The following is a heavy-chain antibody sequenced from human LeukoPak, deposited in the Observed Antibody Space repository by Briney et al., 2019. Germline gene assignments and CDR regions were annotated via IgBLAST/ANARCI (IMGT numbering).Heavy chain of an antibody. CDR1: GFRFSTYA. J-gene: IGHJ4*02. D-gene: IGHD3-22*01. V-gene: IGHV3-23*01. Sequence: GGSLRLCCAASGFRFSTYAMGWFRQAPGKGLEWVSGISGSGDSTYSADSVKGRFTISRDNSKNPLYLRMNILRAEDTALYYCAKYSGIYYWYFDFWGQGTLVTVSS. CDR3: AKYSGIYYWYFDF. CDR2: ISGSGDST.